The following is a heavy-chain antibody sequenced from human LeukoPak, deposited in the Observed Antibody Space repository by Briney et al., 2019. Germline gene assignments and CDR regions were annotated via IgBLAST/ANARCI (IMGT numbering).Heavy chain of an antibody. V-gene: IGHV3-30*04. CDR2: ISYDGSNK. D-gene: IGHD4-11*01. CDR3: ARDSQSNPEYYFDY. CDR1: GFTFSSYA. Sequence: PGRSLSLSCAASGFTFSSYAMHWVRQAPGKGLEWVAVISYDGSNKYYADSVKGRFTISRDNSKNTLYLQMNSLRAEDTAVYYCARDSQSNPEYYFDYWGQGTLVTVSS. J-gene: IGHJ4*02.